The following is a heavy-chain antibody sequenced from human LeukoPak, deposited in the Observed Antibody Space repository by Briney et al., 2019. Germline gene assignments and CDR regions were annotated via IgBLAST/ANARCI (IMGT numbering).Heavy chain of an antibody. CDR1: GGSISSYY. CDR2: IYYSGST. V-gene: IGHV4-59*01. CDR3: ARVLAAAGRGAFDI. D-gene: IGHD6-13*01. J-gene: IGHJ3*02. Sequence: PSGTLSLTCTVSGGSISSYYWSWIRQPPGKGLEWIGYIYYSGSTNYNPSLKSRVTISVDTSKNQFSLKLSSVTAADTAVYYCARVLAAAGRGAFDIWGQGTMVTVSS.